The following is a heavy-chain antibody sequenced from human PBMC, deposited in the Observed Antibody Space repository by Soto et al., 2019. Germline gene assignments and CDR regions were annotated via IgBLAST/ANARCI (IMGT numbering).Heavy chain of an antibody. Sequence: QLQLQESGPGLVKPSETLSLTCTVSGCSISSSSYYWGWIRQPPGKGLEWIGSIYYSGSTYYNPSLKSRVTISVDTSKSQVSLKLSSVTAADTAVYYCALRVAAAGHAFDIWGQGTMVTVSS. V-gene: IGHV4-39*01. CDR1: GCSISSSSYY. D-gene: IGHD6-13*01. CDR2: IYYSGST. CDR3: ALRVAAAGHAFDI. J-gene: IGHJ3*02.